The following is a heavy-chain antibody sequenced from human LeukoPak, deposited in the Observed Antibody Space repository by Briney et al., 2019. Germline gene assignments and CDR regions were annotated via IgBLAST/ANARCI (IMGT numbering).Heavy chain of an antibody. V-gene: IGHV1-69*13. J-gene: IGHJ5*02. CDR2: IIPIFGTA. CDR1: GGTFSSYA. CDR3: ARDRSYGSELYNWFDP. D-gene: IGHD3-10*01. Sequence: GASVKVSCKASGGTFSSYAISWVRQAPGQGLEWMGGIIPIFGTANYAQKFQGRVTITADESTSTAYMELSSLRFEDTAVYCCARDRSYGSELYNWFDPWGQGTLVIVSS.